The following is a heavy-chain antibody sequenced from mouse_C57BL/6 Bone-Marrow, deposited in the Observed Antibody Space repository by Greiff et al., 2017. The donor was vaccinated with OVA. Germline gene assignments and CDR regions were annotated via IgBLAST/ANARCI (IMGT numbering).Heavy chain of an antibody. CDR3: ARRAYDYDEVYAMGY. J-gene: IGHJ4*01. V-gene: IGHV1-64*01. CDR1: GYTFTSYW. CDR2: IHPNSGST. D-gene: IGHD2-4*01. Sequence: VQLQQPGAELVKPGASVKLSCKASGYTFTSYWMHWVKQRPGQGLEWIGMIHPNSGSTNYNEKFKSKATLTVDKSSSTAYMQLSSLTSEDSAVYYCARRAYDYDEVYAMGYWGQGTSVTVAS.